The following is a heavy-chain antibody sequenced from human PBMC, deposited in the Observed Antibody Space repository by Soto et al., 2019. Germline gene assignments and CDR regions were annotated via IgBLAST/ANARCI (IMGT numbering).Heavy chain of an antibody. CDR2: IYYSGST. Sequence: SETLSLTCTVSGGSISSSSYYWGWIRQPPGKGLEWIGSIYYSGSTYYNPSLKSRVTISVDTSKNQFSLKLSSVTAADTAVYYCARRKDDYGDYADDYWGQGTLVTVSS. CDR3: ARRKDDYGDYADDY. D-gene: IGHD4-17*01. J-gene: IGHJ4*02. CDR1: GGSISSSSYY. V-gene: IGHV4-39*01.